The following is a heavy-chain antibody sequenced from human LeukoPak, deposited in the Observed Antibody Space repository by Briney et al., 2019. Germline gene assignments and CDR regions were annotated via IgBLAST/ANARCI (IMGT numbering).Heavy chain of an antibody. Sequence: GGSLRLSCVGSGFTFSTYWMSWVRQVPGKGLEWVANINEDGSEKNYVDSVKGRFTISRDNAKNLVYLQLNSLRAEDTAIYYCARDKVVGASRFEYWGQGTQVTVSS. J-gene: IGHJ4*02. D-gene: IGHD1-26*01. V-gene: IGHV3-7*01. CDR3: ARDKVVGASRFEY. CDR2: INEDGSEK. CDR1: GFTFSTYW.